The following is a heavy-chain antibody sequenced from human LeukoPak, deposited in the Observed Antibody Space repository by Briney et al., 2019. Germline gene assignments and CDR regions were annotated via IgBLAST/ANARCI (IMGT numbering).Heavy chain of an antibody. V-gene: IGHV3-11*01. J-gene: IGHJ4*02. CDR3: ARVAGPGYDGGGYWR. D-gene: IGHD3-22*01. CDR1: GFTFSDYY. Sequence: PGGSLRLSCAASGFTFSDYYMSWIRQAPGKGLEWVSYISSSGSSVYYADSVKGRFTISRDNAKNSLYLQLNSLRAEDTAVYYCARVAGPGYDGGGYWRWGPGTLVTVSS. CDR2: ISSSGSSV.